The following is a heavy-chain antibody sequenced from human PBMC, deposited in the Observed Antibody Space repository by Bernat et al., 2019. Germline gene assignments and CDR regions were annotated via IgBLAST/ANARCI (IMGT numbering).Heavy chain of an antibody. Sequence: QVHLVESGGGVVQPGRSLRLSSAASGFIFSSYAMHWVRQAPGKGLEWVAVILYNGHNEDYADSVKGRFTISRDNSKNTVYLQMNNLRKEDTTVYYWERDRTTGTVWGGGGIDDGGRGTLVTVSS. V-gene: IGHV3-30*16. CDR2: ILYNGHNE. J-gene: IGHJ4*02. CDR3: ERDRTTGTVWGGGGIDD. CDR1: GFIFSSYA. D-gene: IGHD4-17*01.